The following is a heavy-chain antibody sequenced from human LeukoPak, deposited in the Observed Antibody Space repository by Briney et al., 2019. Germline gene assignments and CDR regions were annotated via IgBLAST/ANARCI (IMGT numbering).Heavy chain of an antibody. CDR3: ARSKYSSSSGFWSFDY. Sequence: GGSLRLSCAASGFTFSSYWMSWVRQAPGKGLEWVANIKQDGSEKYYVDSVKGRFTISRDNSKNTLYLQMNSLRAEDTAVYYCARSKYSSSSGFWSFDYWGQGTLVTVSS. CDR2: IKQDGSEK. D-gene: IGHD6-6*01. V-gene: IGHV3-7*01. CDR1: GFTFSSYW. J-gene: IGHJ4*02.